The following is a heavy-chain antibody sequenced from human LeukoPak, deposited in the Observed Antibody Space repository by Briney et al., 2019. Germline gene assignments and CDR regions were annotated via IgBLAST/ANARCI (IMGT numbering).Heavy chain of an antibody. CDR3: ARPPQGSSMSYYNAFDI. CDR1: GYSFTSYW. V-gene: IGHV5-51*01. D-gene: IGHD1-26*01. Sequence: GESLKISCKGSGYSFTSYWIGWVRQMPGKGLEWMGIIYPGDSDTRYSPSFQGQVTISADKSISTAYLQWSSLKASDTAMYYCARPPQGSSMSYYNAFDIWGQGTMVTVSS. CDR2: IYPGDSDT. J-gene: IGHJ3*02.